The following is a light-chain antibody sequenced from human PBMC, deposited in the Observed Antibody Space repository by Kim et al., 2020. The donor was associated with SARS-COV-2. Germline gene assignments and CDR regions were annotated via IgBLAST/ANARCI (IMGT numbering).Light chain of an antibody. V-gene: IGKV1-8*01. Sequence: ASAGDRVTITCRASQGISSYLAWYQQKPGKAPKLLIYAASTLQSGVPSRFSGSGSGTDFTLTISCLQSEDFATYYCQQYYSYPWTFGQGTKVDIK. CDR1: QGISSY. J-gene: IGKJ1*01. CDR2: AAS. CDR3: QQYYSYPWT.